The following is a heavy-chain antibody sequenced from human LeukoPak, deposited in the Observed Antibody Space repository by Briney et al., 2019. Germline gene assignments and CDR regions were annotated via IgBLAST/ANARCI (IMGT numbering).Heavy chain of an antibody. CDR3: ARNPDYYDSNDAFDI. CDR2: IIPILGIA. D-gene: IGHD3-22*01. J-gene: IGHJ3*02. V-gene: IGHV1-69*04. Sequence: SVKVSCKASGGTFSSYAISWVRQAPGQGLEWMGRIIPILGIANYAQKFQGRVTITADKSTSTAYMELSSLRSEDTAVYYCARNPDYYDSNDAFDIWGQGTMVTVSS. CDR1: GGTFSSYA.